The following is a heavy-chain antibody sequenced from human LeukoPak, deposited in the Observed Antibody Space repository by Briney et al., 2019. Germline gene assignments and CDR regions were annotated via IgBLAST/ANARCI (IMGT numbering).Heavy chain of an antibody. CDR1: GFTFSSYA. V-gene: IGHV3-30-3*01. D-gene: IGHD4-23*01. CDR3: AREPYGGNYPFDY. CDR2: ISYDGSNK. J-gene: IGHJ4*02. Sequence: GSLRLSCAASGFTFSSYAMHWVRQAPGKGLEWVAVISYDGSNKYYADSAKGRFTISRDNSKNTLYLQMNSLRAEDTAVYYCAREPYGGNYPFDYWGQGTLVTVSS.